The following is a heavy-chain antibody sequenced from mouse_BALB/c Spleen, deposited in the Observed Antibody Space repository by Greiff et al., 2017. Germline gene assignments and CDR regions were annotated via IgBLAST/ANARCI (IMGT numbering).Heavy chain of an antibody. CDR2: IDPENGDT. J-gene: IGHJ4*01. CDR3: NARRDYAMDY. V-gene: IGHV14-4*02. CDR1: GFNIKDYY. Sequence: EVQLQQSGAELVRPGASVKLSCTASGFNIKDYYMHWVKQRPEQGLEWIGWIDPENGDTEYAPKFQGKATMTADTSSNTAYLQLSSLTSEDTAVYYCNARRDYAMDYWGQGTSVTVSS.